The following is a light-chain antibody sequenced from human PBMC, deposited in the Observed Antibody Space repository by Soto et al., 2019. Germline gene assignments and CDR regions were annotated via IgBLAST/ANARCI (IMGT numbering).Light chain of an antibody. CDR2: RAS. CDR1: QSVDN. V-gene: IGKV3-15*01. Sequence: EIVMTQSPATLSVSPGERVTLSCRASQSVDNLAWYQQKPGQAPRLLIYRASTRATGIPARFSGSGSGTEFTLTISSLQSEDFATYYCQQYNSPFGGGTKVEIK. CDR3: QQYNSP. J-gene: IGKJ4*01.